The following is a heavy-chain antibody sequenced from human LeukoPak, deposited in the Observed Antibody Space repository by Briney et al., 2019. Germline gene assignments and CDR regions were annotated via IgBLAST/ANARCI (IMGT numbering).Heavy chain of an antibody. CDR1: GFIFSNYG. Sequence: GGSLRLSCAVSGFIFSNYGMHWVRQVPGKGLEWVAFIRSDGSEKNYAGSVKGRFTISRDNSKNTLYVQMNSLRADDTAVYYCAKHDSSSVYWGQGTLVTVSS. D-gene: IGHD3-22*01. V-gene: IGHV3-30*02. CDR3: AKHDSSSVY. CDR2: IRSDGSEK. J-gene: IGHJ4*02.